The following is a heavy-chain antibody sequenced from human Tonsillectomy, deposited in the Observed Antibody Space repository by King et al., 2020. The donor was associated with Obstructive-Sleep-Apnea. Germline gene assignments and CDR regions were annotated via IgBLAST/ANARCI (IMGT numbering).Heavy chain of an antibody. CDR2: ISSSSTYI. CDR1: GFSFSRYN. Sequence: QLVQSGGGLVKPGGSLRLSCAASGFSFSRYNMNWVRKAPGKGLDWVSSISSSSTYIYYADSVKGRFTISRDNAKNSLFLQMNSLRAEDTALYYCAREDDYGDYRSSFDYWGQGTLVTVSS. CDR3: AREDDYGDYRSSFDY. J-gene: IGHJ4*02. V-gene: IGHV3-21*01. D-gene: IGHD4-17*01.